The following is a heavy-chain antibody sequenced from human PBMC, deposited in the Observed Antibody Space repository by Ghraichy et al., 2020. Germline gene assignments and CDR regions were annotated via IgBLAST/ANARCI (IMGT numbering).Heavy chain of an antibody. Sequence: GGSLRLSCAASGFTFDDYTMHWVRQAPGKGLEWVSLSSWDGESTFYADSVKGRFTISRDNSKNSLYLQMSSLRTEDTALYYCAKGGADIYPEYWGQGTLVTVSS. CDR2: SSWDGEST. D-gene: IGHD3-9*01. J-gene: IGHJ4*02. V-gene: IGHV3-43*01. CDR1: GFTFDDYT. CDR3: AKGGADIYPEY.